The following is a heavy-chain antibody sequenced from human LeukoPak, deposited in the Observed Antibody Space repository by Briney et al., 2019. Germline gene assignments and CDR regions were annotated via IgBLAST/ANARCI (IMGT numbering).Heavy chain of an antibody. CDR2: IYSGGST. CDR1: GFTVSSNY. D-gene: IGHD5-18*01. V-gene: IGHV3-66*01. J-gene: IGHJ5*02. CDR3: ARDPRGVHSNGSS. Sequence: GGSLRLSCAASGFTVSSNYMSWVRQAPGKGLEWVSVIYSGGSTYYADSVKGRFTISRDNSKNTLYLQMNSLRAEDTAVYYCARDPRGVHSNGSSWGQGTLVTVSS.